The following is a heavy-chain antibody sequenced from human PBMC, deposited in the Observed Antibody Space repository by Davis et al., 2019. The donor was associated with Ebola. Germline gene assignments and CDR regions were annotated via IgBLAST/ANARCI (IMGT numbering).Heavy chain of an antibody. Sequence: GESLKISCAASGFTFSSYAMSWVHQAPGKGLEWVSAISGSGGSTYYADSVKGRFTISRDNAKNSLYLQMNSLRAEDTALYYCAKDPGATGDNWFDPWGQGTLVTVSS. V-gene: IGHV3-23*01. J-gene: IGHJ5*02. D-gene: IGHD1-26*01. CDR2: ISGSGGST. CDR3: AKDPGATGDNWFDP. CDR1: GFTFSSYA.